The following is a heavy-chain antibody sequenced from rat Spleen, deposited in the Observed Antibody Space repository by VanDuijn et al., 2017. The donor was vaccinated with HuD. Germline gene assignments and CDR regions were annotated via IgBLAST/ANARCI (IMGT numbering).Heavy chain of an antibody. J-gene: IGHJ1*01. CDR1: GFTFSNYG. V-gene: IGHV5-29*01. Sequence: EVQLVESGGGLVQPGRSLKLSCAASGFTFSNYGMAWVRQAPTKGLEWVAPISYDGSSTYYRDSVKGRFTISRDNAKSTLYLQMDSLRSEDTATYYCTRLYTTDYYWYFDFWGPGTMVTVSS. CDR3: TRLYTTDYYWYFDF. D-gene: IGHD1-6*01. CDR2: ISYDGSST.